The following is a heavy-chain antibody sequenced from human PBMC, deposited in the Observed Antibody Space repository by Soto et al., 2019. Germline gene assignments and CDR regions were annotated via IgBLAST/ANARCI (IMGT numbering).Heavy chain of an antibody. Sequence: GGSLRLSCAASGFTFSSYGMHWVRQAPGKGLEWVAVIWYDGSNKYYADSVKGRFTISRDNSKNTLYLQMNSLRAEDTAVYYCARVGDRDTTVDPYYYYGMDVWGQGTTVTVSS. D-gene: IGHD4-17*01. J-gene: IGHJ6*02. CDR1: GFTFSSYG. V-gene: IGHV3-33*01. CDR2: IWYDGSNK. CDR3: ARVGDRDTTVDPYYYYGMDV.